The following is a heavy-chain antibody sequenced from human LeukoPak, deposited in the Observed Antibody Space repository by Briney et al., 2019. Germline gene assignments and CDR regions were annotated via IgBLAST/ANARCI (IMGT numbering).Heavy chain of an antibody. CDR1: NGSISSTSYY. V-gene: IGHV4-39*02. CDR2: IYYSGST. J-gene: IGHJ4*01. Sequence: SETLSLTCSVSNGSISSTSYYWGWNPEAPGKGLEWRVRIYYSGSTYYNPSLKSRVTISLDTSKNHFSMTLTSVTAADTAVYFCERSPEGWNGYYFDYWGQGTLVTVSS. D-gene: IGHD3-3*01. CDR3: ERSPEGWNGYYFDY.